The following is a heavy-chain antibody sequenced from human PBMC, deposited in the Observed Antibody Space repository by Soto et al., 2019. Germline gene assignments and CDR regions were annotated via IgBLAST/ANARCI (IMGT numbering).Heavy chain of an antibody. CDR3: AIGDYYDSSGYAPFDY. D-gene: IGHD3-22*01. J-gene: IGHJ4*02. Sequence: GGSLRLSCAASGFTFSSYAMSWVRQAPGKGLEWVSAISGSGGSTYYADSVKGRFTISRDNSKNTLYLQMNSLRAEDTAVYYCAIGDYYDSSGYAPFDYWGQGTLVTVSS. CDR2: ISGSGGST. V-gene: IGHV3-23*01. CDR1: GFTFSSYA.